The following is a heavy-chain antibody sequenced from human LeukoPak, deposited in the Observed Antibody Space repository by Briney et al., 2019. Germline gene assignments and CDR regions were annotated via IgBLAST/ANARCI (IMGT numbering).Heavy chain of an antibody. CDR2: INHSGST. Sequence: SETLSLTCAVYGGSFSGYYWSWIRQPPGKGREWIGEINHSGSTNYNPSLKSRVTISVDTSKNQFSLKLSSVTAADTAVYYCARRTYYYDSSGYYRWFDPWGQGTLVTVSS. V-gene: IGHV4-34*01. J-gene: IGHJ5*02. D-gene: IGHD3-22*01. CDR1: GGSFSGYY. CDR3: ARRTYYYDSSGYYRWFDP.